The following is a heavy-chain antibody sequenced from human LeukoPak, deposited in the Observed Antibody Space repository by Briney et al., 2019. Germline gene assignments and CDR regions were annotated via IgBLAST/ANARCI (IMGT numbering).Heavy chain of an antibody. CDR2: IKQDGSEK. V-gene: IGHV3-7*01. CDR1: GFTFSDYE. D-gene: IGHD1-14*01. CDR3: ARDKQARI. Sequence: PGGSLRLSCAASGFTFSDYEMNWVRQAPGKGLEWVANIKQDGSEKYYVDSVKGRFTISRDNAKNSLYLQMNSLRAEDTAVDYCARDKQARIWGQGTLVTVSS. J-gene: IGHJ4*02.